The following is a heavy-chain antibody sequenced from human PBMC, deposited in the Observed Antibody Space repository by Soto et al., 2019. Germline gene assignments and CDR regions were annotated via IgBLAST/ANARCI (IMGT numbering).Heavy chain of an antibody. CDR2: INAGNGNT. D-gene: IGHD6-13*01. J-gene: IGHJ4*02. CDR3: AGWGRGSSWDH. CDR1: GYTFTSYA. V-gene: IGHV1-3*05. Sequence: QVQLVQSGAEEKRPGASVKVSCKASGYTFTSYAMNWVRQAPGQRLEWMGWINAGNGNTKYSQKFQGRVTITRDTSATTAYMELSSLRSEYTAVYYCAGWGRGSSWDHWGQGTLVTVSS.